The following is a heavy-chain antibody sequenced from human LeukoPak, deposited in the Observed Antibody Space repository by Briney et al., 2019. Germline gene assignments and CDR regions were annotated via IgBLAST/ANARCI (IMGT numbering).Heavy chain of an antibody. V-gene: IGHV1-46*01. CDR3: GRDMRLYGGAKGVLGY. Sequence: ASVKVSCKASGYTFTSYYMHWVRPAPGQGLGWMGIINPSGGSTSYAQKFQGRVTMTRDTSTSTVYMELSSLRSEDTAVYYCGRDMRLYGGAKGVLGYWGQGTLVTVSS. D-gene: IGHD4-23*01. CDR1: GYTFTSYY. CDR2: INPSGGST. J-gene: IGHJ4*02.